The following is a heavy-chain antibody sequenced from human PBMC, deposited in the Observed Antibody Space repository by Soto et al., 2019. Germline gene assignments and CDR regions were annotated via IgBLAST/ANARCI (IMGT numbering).Heavy chain of an antibody. J-gene: IGHJ3*02. V-gene: IGHV3-11*01. D-gene: IGHD3-16*02. CDR3: ARAWVDMITFEGVIVPPAGAASNSFDI. CDR1: GFTFSDYY. Sequence: PGASLRLSCAASGFTFSDYYMSWIRQAPGQGLELFSYISSSGITIYYVDSVKGRFTISRDNAKNSLYLQMNSLIAEDAAVNYYARAWVDMITFEGVIVPPAGAASNSFDIWGQGTIVTVSS. CDR2: ISSSGITI.